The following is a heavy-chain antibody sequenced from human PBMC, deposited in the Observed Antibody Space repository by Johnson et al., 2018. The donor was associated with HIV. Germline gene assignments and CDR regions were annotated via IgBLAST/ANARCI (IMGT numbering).Heavy chain of an antibody. CDR3: ARAGGIYHGESVDDAFDI. Sequence: EVQLVESGGGLVEPGGSLRLSCAASRFTFSNYWMHWVRQAPGKGLVWVSRINTDGNSTNYADSVKGRFTISRDNAKNIMYLQMNRLGVEGTEVYYCARAGGIYHGESVDDAFDIWGQGTMVTVSS. J-gene: IGHJ3*02. CDR1: RFTFSNYW. V-gene: IGHV3-74*02. D-gene: IGHD3-16*02. CDR2: INTDGNST.